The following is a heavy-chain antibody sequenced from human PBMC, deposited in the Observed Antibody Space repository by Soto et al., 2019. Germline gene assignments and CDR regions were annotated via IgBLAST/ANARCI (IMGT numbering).Heavy chain of an antibody. CDR1: GGTFRSYA. V-gene: IGHV1-69*01. Sequence: QVQLVKSGAEVKKPGSSVKVSCKASGGTFRSYAISWVRQAPGQGLEWMGGIIPIFGTANYAQKFQGRVTITADESTSTAYMELSSLRSEDTAVYYCARSRVTYYYDRSAFDIWGQGTMVTVSS. D-gene: IGHD3-22*01. CDR2: IIPIFGTA. CDR3: ARSRVTYYYDRSAFDI. J-gene: IGHJ3*02.